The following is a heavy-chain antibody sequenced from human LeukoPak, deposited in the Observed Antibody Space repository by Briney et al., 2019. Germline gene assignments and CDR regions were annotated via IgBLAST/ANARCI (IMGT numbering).Heavy chain of an antibody. CDR3: FTGRHYYYDS. CDR1: GLTLSTYP. D-gene: IGHD3-22*01. J-gene: IGHJ5*01. Sequence: GTSLRLSCAASGLTLSTYPIHWVRQAPDEGLEWVAVITHDGGSQYYADSVKGRFTISRDNSKDTVFLHMNSLRPEDTAVYYCFTGRHYYYDSWGQGTLVTVSS. V-gene: IGHV3-30*01. CDR2: ITHDGGSQ.